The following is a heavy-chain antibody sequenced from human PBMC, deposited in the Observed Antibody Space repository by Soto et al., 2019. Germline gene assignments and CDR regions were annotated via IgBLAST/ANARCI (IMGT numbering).Heavy chain of an antibody. J-gene: IGHJ5*02. CDR2: INPNSGGT. Sequence: ASVKVSCKASGYTFTGYYMHWVRQAPGQGLEWMGWINPNSGGTNYAQKFQGWVTMTRDTSISTAYMELSRLRSDDTAVYYCARGGYGSGSYYNLISDWFDPWGQGTLVTVSS. CDR1: GYTFTGYY. CDR3: ARGGYGSGSYYNLISDWFDP. V-gene: IGHV1-2*04. D-gene: IGHD3-10*01.